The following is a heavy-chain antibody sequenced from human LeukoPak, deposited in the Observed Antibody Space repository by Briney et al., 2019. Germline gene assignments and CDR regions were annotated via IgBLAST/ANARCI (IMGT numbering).Heavy chain of an antibody. CDR2: TYYRSEWYN. Sequence: SQTLSLTCAISGDSVSSNSAAWNWIRQSPSRGLEWLGRTYYRSEWYNDYAVSVKSRITINPDTSKNQFSLQLNSVTPEDTAVYYCARVRVVYCSSTSCYVGAFDIWGQGTMVTVSS. V-gene: IGHV6-1*01. J-gene: IGHJ3*02. CDR1: GDSVSSNSAA. D-gene: IGHD2-2*01. CDR3: ARVRVVYCSSTSCYVGAFDI.